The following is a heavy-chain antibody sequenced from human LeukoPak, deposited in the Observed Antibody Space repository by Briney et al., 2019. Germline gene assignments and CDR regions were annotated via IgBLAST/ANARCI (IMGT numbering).Heavy chain of an antibody. J-gene: IGHJ4*02. D-gene: IGHD4-17*01. CDR3: ARSNYGDQSYYFDY. Sequence: GASVKVSCKASGYSFPAKFMHWVRQAPGQGLEWMGWINPNNGDTTFAQKFQDRGTMTRDTSISTAYMELRSLRSDDTAVYYCARSNYGDQSYYFDYWGQGTLVTVSS. CDR1: GYSFPAKF. CDR2: INPNNGDT. V-gene: IGHV1-2*02.